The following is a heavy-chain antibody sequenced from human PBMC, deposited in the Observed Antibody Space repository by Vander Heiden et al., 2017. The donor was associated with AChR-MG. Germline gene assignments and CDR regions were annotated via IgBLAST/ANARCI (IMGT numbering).Heavy chain of an antibody. V-gene: IGHV4-34*01. CDR3: ARELERPPFFHYYYYGMDV. J-gene: IGHJ6*02. CDR1: GGSFSGYY. Sequence: QVQLQQWGAGLLKPSETLSLTCAVYGGSFSGYYWSWIRQPPGKGLEWIGEINHSGSTNYNPSLKSRVTISVDTSKNQFSLKLSSVTAADTAVYYCARELERPPFFHYYYYGMDVWGQGTTVTVSS. CDR2: INHSGST. D-gene: IGHD1-1*01.